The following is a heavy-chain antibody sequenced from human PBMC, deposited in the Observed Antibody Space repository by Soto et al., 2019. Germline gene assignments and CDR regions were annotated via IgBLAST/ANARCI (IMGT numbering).Heavy chain of an antibody. CDR3: ARSYYDILPGYYDTFDV. J-gene: IGHJ3*01. Sequence: QVQLVQSGGEVKKPGAAVKVSCKASGYTFNTHGISWVRQAPGRGLEWMGWISAYNGKTNYAQSLQGRVTMTTDTSTSTAYMELGSLGSDDTAVYYCARSYYDILPGYYDTFDVWGQGTVVTVSS. CDR2: ISAYNGKT. V-gene: IGHV1-18*01. D-gene: IGHD3-9*01. CDR1: GYTFNTHG.